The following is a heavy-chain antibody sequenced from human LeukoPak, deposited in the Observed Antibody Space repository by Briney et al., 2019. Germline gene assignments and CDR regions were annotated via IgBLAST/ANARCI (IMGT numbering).Heavy chain of an antibody. CDR2: IKQDGSEK. Sequence: PGGSLRLSCAASGLTFSSYWMSWVRQAPGKGLEWVANIKQDGSEKYYVDSVKGRFTISRDNAKNSLYLQMNSLRAEDTAVYYCARVDSGYSDFDYWGQGTLVTVSS. V-gene: IGHV3-7*01. D-gene: IGHD5-18*01. CDR3: ARVDSGYSDFDY. J-gene: IGHJ4*02. CDR1: GLTFSSYW.